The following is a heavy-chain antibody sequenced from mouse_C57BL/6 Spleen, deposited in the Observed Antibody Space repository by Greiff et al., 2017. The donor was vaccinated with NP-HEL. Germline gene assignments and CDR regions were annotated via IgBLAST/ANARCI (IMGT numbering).Heavy chain of an antibody. CDR3: TPSYYGNSYYAMDY. CDR2: IDPENGDT. Sequence: EVKLQESGAELVRPGASVKLSCTASGFNIKDDYMHWVKQRPEQGLEWIGWIDPENGDTEYASKFQGKATITADTSSNTAYLQLSSLTSEDTAVYYCTPSYYGNSYYAMDYWGQGTSVTVSS. V-gene: IGHV14-4*01. J-gene: IGHJ4*01. D-gene: IGHD2-10*01. CDR1: GFNIKDDY.